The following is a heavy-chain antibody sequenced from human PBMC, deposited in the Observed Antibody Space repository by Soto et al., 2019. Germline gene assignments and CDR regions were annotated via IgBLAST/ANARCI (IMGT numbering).Heavy chain of an antibody. V-gene: IGHV3-30-3*01. CDR2: ISYDGSNK. CDR1: GFTFSSYA. Sequence: HPGGSLRLSCAASGFTFSSYAMHWVRQAPGKGLEWVAVISYDGSNKYYADSVKGRFTISRDNSKNTLYLQMNSLRAEDTAVYYCARDFAGSSSWHYWGQGTLVTVSS. CDR3: ARDFAGSSSWHY. J-gene: IGHJ4*02. D-gene: IGHD6-13*01.